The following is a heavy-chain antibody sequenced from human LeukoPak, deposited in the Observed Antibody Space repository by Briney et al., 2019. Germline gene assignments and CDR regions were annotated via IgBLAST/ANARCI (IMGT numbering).Heavy chain of an antibody. J-gene: IGHJ4*02. Sequence: GGSLRLSCAASGFTFSTYSMNWVRQAPGKGLEWVSYISSSSRTIYYAVSVKGRFTISRDNAKNSLYLQMNSLRAEDTAVYYCARGTPDFWSGYYLDYWGQGTLVTVSS. V-gene: IGHV3-48*01. CDR3: ARGTPDFWSGYYLDY. D-gene: IGHD3-3*01. CDR2: ISSSSRTI. CDR1: GFTFSTYS.